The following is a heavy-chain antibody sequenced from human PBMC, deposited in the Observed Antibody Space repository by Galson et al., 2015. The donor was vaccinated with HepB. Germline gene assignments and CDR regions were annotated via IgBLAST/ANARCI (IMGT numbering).Heavy chain of an antibody. CDR1: GFTFSSYS. Sequence: SLRLSCAASGFTFSSYSMNWVRQAPGKGLEWVSSISSSSSYIYYADSVKGRFTISRDNAKNSLYLQMNSLKTEDTAVYYCSAESAYYYYGMDVWGQGTTVTVSS. J-gene: IGHJ6*02. D-gene: IGHD3-10*01. CDR3: SAESAYYYYGMDV. V-gene: IGHV3-21*04. CDR2: ISSSSSYI.